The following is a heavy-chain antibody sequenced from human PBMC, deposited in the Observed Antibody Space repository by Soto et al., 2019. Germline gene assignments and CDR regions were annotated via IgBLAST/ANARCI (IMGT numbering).Heavy chain of an antibody. CDR1: GFTFSSYE. Sequence: WGSLRLSCAASGFTFSSYEMNWVRQAPGRGLEWVSYISSSGSTIYYADSVKGRFTISRDNAKNSLYLQMNSRRAEDTAVYYCASSCSSTSCLYYYYGMDVWGQGTTVTVSS. D-gene: IGHD2-2*01. CDR3: ASSCSSTSCLYYYYGMDV. V-gene: IGHV3-48*03. J-gene: IGHJ6*02. CDR2: ISSSGSTI.